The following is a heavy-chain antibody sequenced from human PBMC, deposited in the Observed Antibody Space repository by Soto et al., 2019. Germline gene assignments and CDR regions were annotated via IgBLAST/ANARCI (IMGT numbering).Heavy chain of an antibody. J-gene: IGHJ4*02. CDR2: IRNQTHQETT. V-gene: IGHV3-49*04. Sequence: GALSLSCTGSGVPFDDFAINWARQAPGKGLVWVGLIRNQTHQETTEYAAAVKGRFTISRDTSNGIAYLQMNSLTIEDSAVYYCSGAESSDTAYFSLYWGQGT. D-gene: IGHD3-10*01. CDR3: SGAESSDTAYFSLY. CDR1: GVPFDDFA.